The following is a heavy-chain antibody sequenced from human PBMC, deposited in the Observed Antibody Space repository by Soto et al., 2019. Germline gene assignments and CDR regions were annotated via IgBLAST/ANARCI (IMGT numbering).Heavy chain of an antibody. CDR2: ICYSGTT. D-gene: IGHD4-4*01. CDR3: ARKHDYNKYHLDS. CDR1: GGSLSSASYD. V-gene: IGHV4-31*03. Sequence: TLSLPCTVSGGSLSSASYDWSWIRQHQGKGLEWIGYICYSGTTYYNTSLKSRLTISVDTSNNQFSLKLSSVTAADTDVYYCARKHDYNKYHLDSWGQGTLVTVSS. J-gene: IGHJ4*02.